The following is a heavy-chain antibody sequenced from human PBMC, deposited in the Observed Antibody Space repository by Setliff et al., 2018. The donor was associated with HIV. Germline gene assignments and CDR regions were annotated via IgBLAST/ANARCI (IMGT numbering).Heavy chain of an antibody. CDR3: ARQLSNSLEC. J-gene: IGHJ4*02. CDR1: GYTFIDYF. D-gene: IGHD1-1*01. Sequence: GASVKVSCKASGYTFIDYFMHWVRQAPGQGLEWMGWISPNNGDTNLPQRFRGRVTMTRDTSINTAYMELSGLRSDDTAVYYCARQLSNSLECWGQGTPVTVSS. CDR2: ISPNNGDT. V-gene: IGHV1-2*02.